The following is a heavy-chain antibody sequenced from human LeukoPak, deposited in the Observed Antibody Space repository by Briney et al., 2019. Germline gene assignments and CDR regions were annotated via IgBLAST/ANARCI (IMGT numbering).Heavy chain of an antibody. CDR3: AHTTIFRTGWPPGFDY. Sequence: SGPTLVNPTQTLTLTCTFSGFSLSTSGVGVGWIRQPPGKALEWLALIYWDDDKRYSPSLKSRLTITKDTSKNQVVLTITNMDPVDTATYYCAHTTIFRTGWPPGFDYWGQGTLVTVSS. V-gene: IGHV2-5*02. CDR2: IYWDDDK. CDR1: GFSLSTSGVG. J-gene: IGHJ4*02. D-gene: IGHD4/OR15-4a*01.